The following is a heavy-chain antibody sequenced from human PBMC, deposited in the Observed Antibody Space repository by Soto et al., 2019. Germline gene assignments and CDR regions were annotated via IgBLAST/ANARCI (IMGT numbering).Heavy chain of an antibody. CDR2: IIPIFGTA. J-gene: IGHJ6*02. CDR1: GGTFSSYA. CDR3: AFNMATMMQYYYYYYGMDV. Sequence: QVQLVQSGAEVKKPGSSVKVSCKASGGTFSSYAISWVRQAPGQGLEWMGGIIPIFGTANYAQKFQGRVTITADESTSTAYMELSSLRSEDTAVYYCAFNMATMMQYYYYYYGMDVWGQGTTVTVSS. V-gene: IGHV1-69*01. D-gene: IGHD5-12*01.